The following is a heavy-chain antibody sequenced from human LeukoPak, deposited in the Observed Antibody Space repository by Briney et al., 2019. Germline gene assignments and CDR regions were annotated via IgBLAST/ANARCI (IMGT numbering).Heavy chain of an antibody. J-gene: IGHJ4*02. D-gene: IGHD5-18*01. V-gene: IGHV3-21*01. Sequence: GGSLRVSCAASGFTFSSYSMNWVRQAPGNGLEWVSSISSSSSYIYYADSVKGRFTISRDNAKNSLYLQMNSLRAEDTAVYYCARKQSSGYSYGIDYWGQGTLVTVSS. CDR2: ISSSSSYI. CDR3: ARKQSSGYSYGIDY. CDR1: GFTFSSYS.